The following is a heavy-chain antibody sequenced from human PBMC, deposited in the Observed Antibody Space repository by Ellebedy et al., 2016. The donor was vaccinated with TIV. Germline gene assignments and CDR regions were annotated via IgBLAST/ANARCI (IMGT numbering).Heavy chain of an antibody. Sequence: PGGSLRLPCPAPGFTLTSYAMTWVRQAPGKGLEWVSTISGSGCGTYYADPVKGRFTISRDNSKNTLDLQRNSLRAEDTAVYYCAGESPHSDIYYYYGMDVWGQGTTVTVSS. CDR1: GFTLTSYA. CDR2: ISGSGCGT. V-gene: IGHV3-23*01. D-gene: IGHD3-9*01. CDR3: AGESPHSDIYYYYGMDV. J-gene: IGHJ6*02.